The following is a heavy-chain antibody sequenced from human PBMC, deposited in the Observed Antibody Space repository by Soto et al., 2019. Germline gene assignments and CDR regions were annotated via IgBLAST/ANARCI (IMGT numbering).Heavy chain of an antibody. CDR2: ISAYNGNT. Sequence: QVQLVQSGAEVKKPGASVKVSCKASGYTFTSYGISWVRQAHGQGLEWMGWISAYNGNTNYAQKLQGRVTMTTDTSTSTAYMELRSLRSDDTAVYYCARDRSSSWYSPHTYFDYWGQGTLVTVSS. V-gene: IGHV1-18*01. D-gene: IGHD6-13*01. J-gene: IGHJ4*02. CDR1: GYTFTSYG. CDR3: ARDRSSSWYSPHTYFDY.